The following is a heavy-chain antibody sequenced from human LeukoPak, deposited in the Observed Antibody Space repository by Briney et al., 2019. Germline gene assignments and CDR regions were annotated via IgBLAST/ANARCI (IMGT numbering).Heavy chain of an antibody. J-gene: IGHJ4*02. CDR2: IYTSGST. D-gene: IGHD5-12*01. Sequence: SETLSLTWTVSGGSISSGSYYWSWIRQPAGKGLEWIGRIYTSGSTNYNPSLKSRVTISVDTSKNQFSLKLSSVTAADTAVYYCARGVAYFDYWGQGTLVTVSS. CDR3: ARGVAYFDY. CDR1: GGSISSGSYY. V-gene: IGHV4-61*02.